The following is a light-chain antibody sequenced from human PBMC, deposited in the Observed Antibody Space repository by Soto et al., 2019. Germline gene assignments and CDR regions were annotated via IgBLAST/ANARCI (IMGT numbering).Light chain of an antibody. J-gene: IGKJ5*01. CDR1: QTISSW. CDR3: QQYGSSSIT. CDR2: KAS. V-gene: IGKV1-5*03. Sequence: DIQLTQSPSTLSGSVGDRVTITCRASQTISSWLAWYQQKTGKAPKILIYKASTLKSGVPSRFRGSGSGTEFTLTISSLQPDDFATYYCQQYGSSSITFGQGTRLEIK.